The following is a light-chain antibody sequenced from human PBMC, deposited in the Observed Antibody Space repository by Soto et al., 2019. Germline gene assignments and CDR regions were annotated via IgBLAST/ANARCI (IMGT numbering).Light chain of an antibody. J-gene: IGKJ4*01. CDR1: QSVATF. CDR3: QQRTNCPLT. CDR2: DAS. V-gene: IGKV3-11*01. Sequence: EIVLTQSPVNLSLSPGERATLSCRASQSVATFLSWYQQKPGQAPRLLIFDASNRAPGIPDRFNGSGSGKAFAHTITSLEPEDFAVYYCQQRTNCPLTFGGGTKVEV.